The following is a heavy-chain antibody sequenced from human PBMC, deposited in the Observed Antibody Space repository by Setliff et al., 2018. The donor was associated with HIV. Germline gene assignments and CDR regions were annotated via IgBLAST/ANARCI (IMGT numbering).Heavy chain of an antibody. CDR2: IYTSGST. Sequence: SETLSLTCTVSGGSISSGSYYWSWIRQPAGKGLEWIGHIYTSGSTNYNPSLKSRVTISVDTSKNQFSLKVTSVTAADTAVYYCARDRSGSSIGEEFDYWGQGTLVTVSS. D-gene: IGHD2-21*01. CDR3: ARDRSGSSIGEEFDY. V-gene: IGHV4-61*09. CDR1: GGSISSGSYY. J-gene: IGHJ4*02.